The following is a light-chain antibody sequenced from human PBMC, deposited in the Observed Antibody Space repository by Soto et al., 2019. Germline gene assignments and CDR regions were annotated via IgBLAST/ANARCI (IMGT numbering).Light chain of an antibody. Sequence: DIVMTQSPDSLAVSLGERATINCKSSQSVLYSSNNKNYVAWYQQKPGQRPKLLTYWASNRESGVPDRFSGSGSGTDFTLTSSSLQAEDVAVYYCQQYYRPWTFGQGTKVEIK. CDR1: QSVLYSSNNKNY. CDR3: QQYYRPWT. V-gene: IGKV4-1*01. J-gene: IGKJ1*01. CDR2: WAS.